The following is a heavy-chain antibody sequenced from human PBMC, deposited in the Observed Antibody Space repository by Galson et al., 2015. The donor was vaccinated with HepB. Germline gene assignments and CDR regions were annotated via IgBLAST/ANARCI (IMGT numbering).Heavy chain of an antibody. Sequence: SLRLSCAASGFTFSSYSMNWVRQAPGKGLEWVSSISSSSSYIYYADSVKGRFTISRDNSKNTLYLQMSSLRAEDTAVYYCSKADVAGGGLHYGLDVWGQGTTVTVSS. V-gene: IGHV3-21*01. CDR1: GFTFSSYS. CDR3: SKADVAGGGLHYGLDV. CDR2: ISSSSSYI. D-gene: IGHD4-23*01. J-gene: IGHJ6*02.